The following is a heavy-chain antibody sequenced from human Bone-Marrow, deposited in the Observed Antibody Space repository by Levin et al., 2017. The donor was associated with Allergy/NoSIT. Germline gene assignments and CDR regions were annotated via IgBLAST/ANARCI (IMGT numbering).Heavy chain of an antibody. CDR2: INSDGITT. CDR1: DFTFNNSW. D-gene: IGHD3-16*01. CDR3: ARDLGDWKPLGAFDF. Sequence: GESLKISCAASDFTFNNSWMQWVRQAPGKGLVWVARINSDGITTTYADSVKGRFTISRDNARDTLYLQMNSLRAEDTAIYFCARDLGDWKPLGAFDFWGRGTLVAVSS. J-gene: IGHJ3*01. V-gene: IGHV3-74*03.